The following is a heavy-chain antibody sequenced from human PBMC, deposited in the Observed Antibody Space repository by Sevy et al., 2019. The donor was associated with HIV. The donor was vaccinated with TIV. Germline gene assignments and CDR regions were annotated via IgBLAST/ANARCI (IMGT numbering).Heavy chain of an antibody. V-gene: IGHV3-33*01. CDR2: IWYDGSNK. D-gene: IGHD1-7*01. J-gene: IGHJ4*02. Sequence: GGSLRLSCAASGFTFSSYGMHWVRQAPGKGLEWVAVIWYDGSNKYYGDSVKGRFTISRDSSKNTLFLQMNSLRVDDTAVYYCAREERSGTTTSFDYWGQGALVTVSS. CDR1: GFTFSSYG. CDR3: AREERSGTTTSFDY.